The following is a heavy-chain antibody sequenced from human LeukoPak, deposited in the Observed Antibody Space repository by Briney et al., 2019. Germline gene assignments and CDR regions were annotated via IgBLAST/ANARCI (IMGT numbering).Heavy chain of an antibody. D-gene: IGHD3-3*01. CDR2: ISYDGSNE. Sequence: GGSLRLSCAASGFTFSSYALQWVRQAPGKGLEWVALISYDGSNEYYADSVKGRFIISRDNSKNTLYLQMNSLRAEDTAVYYCAKGLSYDFWSGYYEYYYYGMDVWGQGTTVTVSS. J-gene: IGHJ6*02. V-gene: IGHV3-30-3*01. CDR3: AKGLSYDFWSGYYEYYYYGMDV. CDR1: GFTFSSYA.